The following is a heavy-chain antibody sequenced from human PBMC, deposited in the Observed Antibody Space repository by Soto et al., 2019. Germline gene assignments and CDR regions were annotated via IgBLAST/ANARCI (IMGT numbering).Heavy chain of an antibody. CDR2: INHSGST. J-gene: IGHJ6*02. Sequence: KSSETLSLTCAVYGGSFSGYYWSWIRQPPGKGLEWIGEINHSGSTNYNPSLKSRVTISVDTSKNQFSLKLSSVTAADTAVYYCARSRGYGMDVWGQGTTVTVSS. CDR1: GGSFSGYY. CDR3: ARSRGYGMDV. D-gene: IGHD3-10*01. V-gene: IGHV4-34*01.